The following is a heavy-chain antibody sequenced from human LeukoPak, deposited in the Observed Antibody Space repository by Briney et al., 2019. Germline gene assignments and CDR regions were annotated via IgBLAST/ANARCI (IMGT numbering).Heavy chain of an antibody. CDR2: IKSKTDGGTT. J-gene: IGHJ5*02. CDR3: TSRDIVVVPAAGRYNWFDP. D-gene: IGHD2-2*01. CDR1: GFTFSNAW. V-gene: IGHV3-15*01. Sequence: PGGSLRLSCAASGFTFSNAWMSWVRQAPGKGLEWVGRIKSKTDGGTTDYAAPVKGRFTISRDDSKNTLYLQMNSLKTEDTAVYYCTSRDIVVVPAAGRYNWFDPWGQGTLVTVSS.